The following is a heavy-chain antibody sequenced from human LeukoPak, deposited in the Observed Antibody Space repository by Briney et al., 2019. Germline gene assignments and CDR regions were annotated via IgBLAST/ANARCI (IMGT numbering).Heavy chain of an antibody. D-gene: IGHD2-21*01. CDR1: GYTFINYY. V-gene: IGHV1-46*01. CDR3: ARDESTSILWW. CDR2: INPSGGST. J-gene: IGHJ1*01. Sequence: ASVKVSCKASGYTFINYYMHWVRQAPGQGLEWMGIINPSGGSTSYAQKFQGRVTTTRDTSTSTVYMELSSLRSEDTAVYYCARDESTSILWWWGQGTLVTASS.